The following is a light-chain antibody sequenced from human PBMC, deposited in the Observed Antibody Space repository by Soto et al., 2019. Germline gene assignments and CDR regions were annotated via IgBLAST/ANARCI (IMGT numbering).Light chain of an antibody. CDR3: QLYGSSPKT. Sequence: EILLIQSPATLSLSPGERATLSCRASQSVSSNLAWYQQNPGQAPRLLIFDASNRATGIPARFSGSGSGTDFTLTIGRLEPEDFAVYYCQLYGSSPKTFGQGTKVDIK. CDR1: QSVSSN. V-gene: IGKV3-20*01. CDR2: DAS. J-gene: IGKJ1*01.